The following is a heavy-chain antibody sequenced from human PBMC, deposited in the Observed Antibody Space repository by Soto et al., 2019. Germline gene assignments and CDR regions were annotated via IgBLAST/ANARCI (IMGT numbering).Heavy chain of an antibody. D-gene: IGHD2-2*01. V-gene: IGHV1-2*02. Sequence: QVQLVQSGAEVKTPGASVRVSCKASGYTFTGYYIHWVREAPGQGLEWVGWINPQTGGTSYGQKFQGRVTLSRDTSINTAYLELSRLRFDDAAVYFCARERYQVISDGMDVWGQGTTVTVSS. J-gene: IGHJ6*02. CDR3: ARERYQVISDGMDV. CDR2: INPQTGGT. CDR1: GYTFTGYY.